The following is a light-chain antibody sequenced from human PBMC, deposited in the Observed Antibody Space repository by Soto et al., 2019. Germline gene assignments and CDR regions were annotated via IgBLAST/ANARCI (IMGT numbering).Light chain of an antibody. CDR3: QKYNSAPALT. CDR1: QGISTY. CDR2: AAS. J-gene: IGKJ4*01. Sequence: DIQMTQSPSSLSASVGDRVTITCRASQGISTYLAWYQQKPGKVPKLLIYAASTLQSGVPSRFSGSGSGTDFTLTISRLQPEDVAAYYCQKYNSAPALTFGGGTKVEIK. V-gene: IGKV1-27*01.